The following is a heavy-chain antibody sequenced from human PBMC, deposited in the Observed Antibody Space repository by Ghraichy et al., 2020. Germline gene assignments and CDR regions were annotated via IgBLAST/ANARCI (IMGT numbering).Heavy chain of an antibody. Sequence: SETLSLTCAVYGGSFSGYYWSWIRQPPGKGLEWIGEIYHSGSTSYNPSLKSRVTISVDTSKNQFSLKLSSVTAADTAVYYCARDRMTTTTCYYYYYGMDVWGQGTTVTVSS. CDR1: GGSFSGYY. D-gene: IGHD5-24*01. V-gene: IGHV4-34*01. J-gene: IGHJ6*02. CDR2: IYHSGST. CDR3: ARDRMTTTTCYYYYYGMDV.